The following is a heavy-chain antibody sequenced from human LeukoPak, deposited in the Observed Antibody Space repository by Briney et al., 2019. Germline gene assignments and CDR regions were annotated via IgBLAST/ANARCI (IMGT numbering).Heavy chain of an antibody. Sequence: PGGSLRLSCAASGFTFSRFWMHWVRQAPGKGLVWVSRINGDGSSTNYADSVKGRFTISRDNAKNSLYLQMNSLRAEDTAVYYRARDRFGGDYDMDYWGQGTLVTVSS. CDR2: INGDGSST. CDR3: ARDRFGGDYDMDY. V-gene: IGHV3-74*01. CDR1: GFTFSRFW. D-gene: IGHD4-17*01. J-gene: IGHJ4*02.